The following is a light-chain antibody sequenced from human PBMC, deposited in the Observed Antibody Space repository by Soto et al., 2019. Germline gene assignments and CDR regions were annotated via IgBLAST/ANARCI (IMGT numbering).Light chain of an antibody. CDR1: QSVSSY. Sequence: VVTQAPATLSFAPGERATLSGSASQSVSSYLAWYQQKPGQAPRLLIYDASNRATGITARFSGSGSGTDFTCNISRREPEDFAVYYCQQRSNWPRVLTFGGRTKVEI. V-gene: IGKV3-11*01. CDR2: DAS. CDR3: QQRSNWPRVLT. J-gene: IGKJ4*01.